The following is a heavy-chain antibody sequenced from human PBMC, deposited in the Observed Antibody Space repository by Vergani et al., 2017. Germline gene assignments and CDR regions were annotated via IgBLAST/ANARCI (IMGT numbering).Heavy chain of an antibody. V-gene: IGHV4-31*03. Sequence: QVQLQESGPGLVKPSQTLSLTCTVSGGSISSGGYYWSWIRQHPGKGLEWIVYIYYSGSTYYNPSLKSRVTISVDTSKNQFSLKLSSVTAADTAVYYCARGPNDDSSGFGFDCWGQGTLVTVSS. D-gene: IGHD3-22*01. CDR1: GGSISSGGYY. CDR2: IYYSGST. CDR3: ARGPNDDSSGFGFDC. J-gene: IGHJ4*02.